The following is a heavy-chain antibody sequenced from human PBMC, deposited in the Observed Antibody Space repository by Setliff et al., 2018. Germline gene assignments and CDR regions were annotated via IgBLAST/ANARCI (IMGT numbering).Heavy chain of an antibody. CDR1: GYSFTNYW. V-gene: IGHV5-51*01. CDR2: IYPRDSDT. J-gene: IGHJ4*02. CDR3: ARSPLSGGADY. D-gene: IGHD1-26*01. Sequence: GESLKISCKGSGYSFTNYWIGWVRQMPGKGLEWMGIIYPRDSDTRYSPSFQGQVTISADKSISTVYLRWSSLKASDTAMYYCARSPLSGGADYWGQGTRVTVSS.